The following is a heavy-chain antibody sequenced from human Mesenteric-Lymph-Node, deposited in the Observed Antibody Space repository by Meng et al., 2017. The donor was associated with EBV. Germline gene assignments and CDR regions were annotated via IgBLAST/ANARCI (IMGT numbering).Heavy chain of an antibody. J-gene: IGHJ2*01. Sequence: VAPVGAGGWFVSPGGSLRLSCAASGFRFSDYSMVWVRQAPGKGLVWVSYISQDGSITSYVDSVKGRFTISRDNAKNTLFLQMNSLGVDDTAMYYCTRNGDGLALWGRGTLVTVSS. V-gene: IGHV3-74*01. CDR2: ISQDGSIT. D-gene: IGHD3-10*01. CDR1: GFRFSDYS. CDR3: TRNGDGLAL.